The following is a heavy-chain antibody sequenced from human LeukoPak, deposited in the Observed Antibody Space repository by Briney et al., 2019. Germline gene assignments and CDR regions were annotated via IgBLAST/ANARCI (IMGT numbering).Heavy chain of an antibody. CDR2: ICSDGNNR. CDR3: AKDPGASVSGFYIDV. Sequence: GGSLRLSCAASGFTFRNYVMHWVRQATGKGLEWVSFICSDGNNRFYADSVKGRFDISRDNSKNMLYLQMDTLRAEATALYYCAKDPGASVSGFYIDVWGKGTTVIVSS. D-gene: IGHD2-8*02. J-gene: IGHJ6*03. V-gene: IGHV3-30*02. CDR1: GFTFRNYV.